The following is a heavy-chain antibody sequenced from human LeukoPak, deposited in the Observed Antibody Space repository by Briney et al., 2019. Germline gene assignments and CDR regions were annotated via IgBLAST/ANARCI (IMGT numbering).Heavy chain of an antibody. D-gene: IGHD1-26*01. Sequence: NPSETLSLTCTVSGGSVSSGGYYWSWIRQPAGKELEWIGRIYSSGSTDYNPFLKSRVTISIDMSKNLFSLKLTSVAAADTAVYLCASGRTVGVTLPMDVWGKGTTVTVSS. CDR3: ASGRTVGVTLPMDV. CDR2: IYSSGST. J-gene: IGHJ6*03. V-gene: IGHV4-61*02. CDR1: GGSVSSGGYY.